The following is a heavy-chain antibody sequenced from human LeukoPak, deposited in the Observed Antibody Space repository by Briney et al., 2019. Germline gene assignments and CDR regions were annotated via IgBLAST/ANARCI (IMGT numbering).Heavy chain of an antibody. CDR1: GFTFSSYS. J-gene: IGHJ4*02. V-gene: IGHV3-48*04. CDR2: ISSSSSTI. CDR3: ARRGAAAGSFLFDC. D-gene: IGHD6-13*01. Sequence: GGSLRLSCAASGFTFSSYSMNWVRQAPGKGLEWVSYISSSSSTIYYADSVKGRFTISRDNAKNSLYLQMNSLRAEDTAVYYCARRGAAAGSFLFDCGGRGPVVAVSS.